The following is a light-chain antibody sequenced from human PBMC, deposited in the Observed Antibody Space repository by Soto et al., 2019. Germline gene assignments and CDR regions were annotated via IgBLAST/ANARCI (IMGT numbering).Light chain of an antibody. CDR1: SSNIGSNT. V-gene: IGLV1-44*01. CDR2: SNN. Sequence: QPVLTHPPSASGTHGERVTISCSGSSSNIGSNTVNWCQQLPVTAPQLLIYSNNQRPSGVPDRFSGSKSGTSASLAISGLQSEDEADYYCAAWDDSLNAYYVFGTGTKVTVL. CDR3: AAWDDSLNAYYV. J-gene: IGLJ1*01.